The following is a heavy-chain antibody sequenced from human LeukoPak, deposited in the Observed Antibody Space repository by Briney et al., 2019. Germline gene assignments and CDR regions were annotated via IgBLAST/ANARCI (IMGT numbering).Heavy chain of an antibody. D-gene: IGHD6-19*01. CDR2: ISGSGGST. J-gene: IGHJ4*02. Sequence: TGGSLRLSCAASGFAFSSYAMNWVRQAPGKGLEWVSGISGSGGSTYYADSVKGRFTISRDNSKNTLYLQMNSLRAEDTAIYYCAKAPLSIAVSGIDYWGQGTLVTVSS. CDR3: AKAPLSIAVSGIDY. CDR1: GFAFSSYA. V-gene: IGHV3-23*01.